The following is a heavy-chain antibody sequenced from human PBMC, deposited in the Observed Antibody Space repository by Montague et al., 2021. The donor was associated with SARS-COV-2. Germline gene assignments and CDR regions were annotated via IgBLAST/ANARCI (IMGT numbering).Heavy chain of an antibody. CDR1: GGSFSGHY. CDR2: INHSGST. J-gene: IGHJ4*02. CDR3: ATPPRGYSSDGGLALVY. D-gene: IGHD5-12*01. V-gene: IGHV4-34*01. Sequence: SETLSLTCDVYGGSFSGHYWSWIRQPPGKGLEWIGEINHSGSTNYNPSLKSRVTISVDTSKDQFSLKLNSVTAADTAVYYCATPPRGYSSDGGLALVYWGQGTLVSVSS.